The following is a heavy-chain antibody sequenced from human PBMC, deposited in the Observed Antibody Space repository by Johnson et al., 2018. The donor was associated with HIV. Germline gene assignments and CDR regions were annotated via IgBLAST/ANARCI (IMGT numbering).Heavy chain of an antibody. CDR2: IGTAGDT. CDR3: ARDEERYHAFDI. Sequence: VQLVESGGGLVQPGGSLRLSCAASGFTFSSYDMHWVRQATGKGLEWVSVIGTAGDTYYPGSVKGRFTISRENAKNSLYLQMTSLRAEDTAVYYCARDEERYHAFDIWGQGTMVTVSS. CDR1: GFTFSSYD. D-gene: IGHD2-2*01. J-gene: IGHJ3*02. V-gene: IGHV3-13*01.